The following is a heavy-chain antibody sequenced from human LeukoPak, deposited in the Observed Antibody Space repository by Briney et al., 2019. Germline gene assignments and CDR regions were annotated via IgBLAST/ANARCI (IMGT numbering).Heavy chain of an antibody. J-gene: IGHJ2*01. D-gene: IGHD3-22*01. CDR2: IKEDGSDK. CDR3: AREGTDSNDYHGYFDL. V-gene: IGHV3-7*01. CDR1: GFPFSSFW. Sequence: GGSLRLSCATSGFPFSSFWMSWVRQAPGKGLEWVANIKEDGSDKYYVDSVKGRFTISRENARNSLYLEMNSLRAEDTAVYYCAREGTDSNDYHGYFDLWGRGTLVTVSS.